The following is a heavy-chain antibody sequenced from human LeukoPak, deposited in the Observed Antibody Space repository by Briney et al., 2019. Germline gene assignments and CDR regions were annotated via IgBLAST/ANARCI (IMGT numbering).Heavy chain of an antibody. CDR1: GFTFSSYG. D-gene: IGHD3-10*01. V-gene: IGHV3-23*01. CDR3: AKDFRFGELVFDY. CDR2: ISGSGVST. Sequence: PGGSLRLSCTASGFTFSSYGMNWVRQAPGKGLDWVSTISGSGVSTYYADSVKGRFTISRDNSKNTLYLQMNSLRAEDTAVYYCAKDFRFGELVFDYWGQGTLVTVSS. J-gene: IGHJ4*02.